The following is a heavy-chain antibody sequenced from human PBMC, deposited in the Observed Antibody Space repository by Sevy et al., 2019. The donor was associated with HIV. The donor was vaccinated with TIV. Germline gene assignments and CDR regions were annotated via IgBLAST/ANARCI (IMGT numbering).Heavy chain of an antibody. V-gene: IGHV3-21*01. CDR2: ISSSSSYI. CDR1: GFTFSSYS. J-gene: IGHJ4*02. CDR3: ARDRTAAGNLGFDY. D-gene: IGHD6-13*01. Sequence: GGSLRVSCAASGFTFSSYSMNWVRQAPGKGLEWVSSISSSSSYIYYADSVKGRFTISRDNAKNSLYLQMNSLRAEDTAVYYCARDRTAAGNLGFDYRGQGTLVTVSS.